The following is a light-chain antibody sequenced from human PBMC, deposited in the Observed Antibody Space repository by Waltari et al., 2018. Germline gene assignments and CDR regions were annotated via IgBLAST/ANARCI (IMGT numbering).Light chain of an antibody. J-gene: IGLJ2*01. CDR3: HSRDASGVGGT. CDR2: DNN. CDR1: SLRSYY. V-gene: IGLV3-19*01. Sequence: TQDPAVSVALGQTVRITCQGDSLRSYYASWYQQRPGQAPKLVRYDNNNLPSGVPDRFSGSRSDNTASLTVTGAQAEDEGHYYCHSRDASGVGGTFGGGTKLTVL.